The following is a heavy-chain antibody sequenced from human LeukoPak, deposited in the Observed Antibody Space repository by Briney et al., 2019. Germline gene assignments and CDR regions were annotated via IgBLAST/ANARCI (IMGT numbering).Heavy chain of an antibody. J-gene: IGHJ3*02. Sequence: GGSLRLSCAGSGFSFSSHWMSWVRQAPGKGLEWVANIKRDGSETYYVDSVKGRFTISRDNAKNSLYPQMSSLRAEDTAVYYCAKDTIVVVPAAILFKAPNDAFDIWGQGTMVTVSS. V-gene: IGHV3-7*01. CDR1: GFSFSSHW. CDR2: IKRDGSET. D-gene: IGHD2-2*02. CDR3: AKDTIVVVPAAILFKAPNDAFDI.